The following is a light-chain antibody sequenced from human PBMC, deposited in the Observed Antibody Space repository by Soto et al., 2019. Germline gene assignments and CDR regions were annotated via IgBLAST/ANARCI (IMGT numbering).Light chain of an antibody. J-gene: IGLJ1*01. CDR1: SSDVGGYNY. Sequence: QSVLTQPASVSGSPGQSITISCTGTSSDVGGYNYVSLYQQHPGKAPKLMIYDVSNRPSGFSNRFSGSKSGNTASLTFSGLQAEDEADYYCSSYTSSSTRVFGTGTKVTVL. CDR3: SSYTSSSTRV. CDR2: DVS. V-gene: IGLV2-14*01.